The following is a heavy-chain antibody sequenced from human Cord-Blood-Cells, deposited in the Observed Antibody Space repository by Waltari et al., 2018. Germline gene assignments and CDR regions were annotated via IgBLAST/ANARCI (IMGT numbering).Heavy chain of an antibody. CDR1: GGSISSSSYY. CDR2: IYYSGSI. CDR3: AGKATGVRFDY. D-gene: IGHD7-27*01. V-gene: IGHV4-39*01. J-gene: IGHJ4*02. Sequence: QLQLQESGPGLVKPSETLSLTCTVPGGSISSSSYYWGWIRQPPGKGLEWIGSIYYSGSIYYNPSLKSRVTISVDTSKNQFSLRRSSVTAADTAVYYCAGKATGVRFDYWGQGTLVTVSS.